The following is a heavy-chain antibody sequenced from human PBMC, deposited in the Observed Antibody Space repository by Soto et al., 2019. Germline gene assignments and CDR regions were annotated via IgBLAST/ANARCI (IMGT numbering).Heavy chain of an antibody. CDR2: IYYSGST. J-gene: IGHJ5*02. V-gene: IGHV4-59*01. Sequence: PXASLSLTFTVCGGPISSYAVSWIRQPPGKGLEWIGYIYYSGSTNYNPSLKSRVTISVDTSKNQFSLKLISVTAADTAVYYCARLGLELPPYGFDPWGQGTLVTVSS. D-gene: IGHD1-7*01. CDR1: GGPISSYA. CDR3: ARLGLELPPYGFDP.